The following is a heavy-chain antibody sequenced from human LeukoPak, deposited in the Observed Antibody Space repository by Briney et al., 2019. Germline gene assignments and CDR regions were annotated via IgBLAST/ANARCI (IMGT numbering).Heavy chain of an antibody. CDR2: INPSGGST. Sequence: ASVKVSCKASGYTFTSYYMHWVRQAPGQGLEWMGIINPSGGSTSYAQKFQGRVTMTRDTSTSTVYMELSSLRSEDTAVYYCARGLSQMTTVTTPLGYWGQGTLVTVSS. CDR3: ARGLSQMTTVTTPLGY. J-gene: IGHJ4*02. CDR1: GYTFTSYY. V-gene: IGHV1-46*01. D-gene: IGHD4-17*01.